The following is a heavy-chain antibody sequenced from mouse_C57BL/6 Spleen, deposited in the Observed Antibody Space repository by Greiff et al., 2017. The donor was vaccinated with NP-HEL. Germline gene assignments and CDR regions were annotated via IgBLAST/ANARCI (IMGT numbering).Heavy chain of an antibody. J-gene: IGHJ4*01. CDR2: IYPRSGNT. V-gene: IGHV1-81*01. CDR1: GYTFTSYG. CDR3: ARSWDYDEEYARDY. Sequence: QVQLQQSGAELARPGASVKLSCKASGYTFTSYGISWVKQRTGQGLEWIGEIYPRSGNTYYNEKFKGKATLTADKSSSTAYMELRSLTSEDSAVYVCARSWDYDEEYARDYWGQGTSVTVAS. D-gene: IGHD2-4*01.